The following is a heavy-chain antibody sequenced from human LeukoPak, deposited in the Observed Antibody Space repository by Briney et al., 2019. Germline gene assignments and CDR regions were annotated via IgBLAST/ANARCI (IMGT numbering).Heavy chain of an antibody. Sequence: SETLSLTCTVSGGSINSSSYYWGWIRQPPGKGLEWIGSVYYSGSTHYNPSLKSQVTISVDTSKNHFSLRLSSVTAADTAVYYCARWDDSAWGFGNWGPGTLVTVSS. CDR2: VYYSGST. D-gene: IGHD6-19*01. J-gene: IGHJ4*02. V-gene: IGHV4-39*02. CDR1: GGSINSSSYY. CDR3: ARWDDSAWGFGN.